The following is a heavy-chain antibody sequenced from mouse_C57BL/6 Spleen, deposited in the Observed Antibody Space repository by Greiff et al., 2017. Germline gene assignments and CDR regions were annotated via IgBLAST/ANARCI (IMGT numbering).Heavy chain of an antibody. J-gene: IGHJ3*01. V-gene: IGHV1-52*01. Sequence: QVQLQQPGAELVRPGSSVKLSCKASGYTFTSYWMHWVKQRPIQGLEWIGNIDPSDSDTHYNQKFKDKATLTVDKSSSTAYMQLSSLTSEDSAVYYCAGWDWFAYWGQGTLVTVSA. CDR3: AGWDWFAY. CDR2: IDPSDSDT. D-gene: IGHD1-1*02. CDR1: GYTFTSYW.